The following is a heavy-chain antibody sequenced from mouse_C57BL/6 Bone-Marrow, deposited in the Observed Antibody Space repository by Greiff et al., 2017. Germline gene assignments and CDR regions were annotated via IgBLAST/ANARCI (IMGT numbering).Heavy chain of an antibody. J-gene: IGHJ3*01. V-gene: IGHV1-69*01. D-gene: IGHD3-2*02. CDR3: ARQRRLPFAY. CDR1: GYTFTSYW. Sequence: QVQLQQPGAELVMPGASVKLSCKASGYTFTSYWMHWVKQRPGQGLEWIGEIDPSDSYTNYNQKFKGKSTVTVDKSSSTAYMQLSSLTSEDSAVYYCARQRRLPFAYWGQGTLVTVSA. CDR2: IDPSDSYT.